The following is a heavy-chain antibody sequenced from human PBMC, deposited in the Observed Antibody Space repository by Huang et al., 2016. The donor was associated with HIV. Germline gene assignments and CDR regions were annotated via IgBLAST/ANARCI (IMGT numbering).Heavy chain of an antibody. D-gene: IGHD3-3*01. J-gene: IGHJ4*02. V-gene: IGHV3-30*02. CDR1: GFTFGSFG. Sequence: QVQLVESGGGVVQPGGSLRLSCTASGFTFGSFGVHRVRQAPGKGLEGVEFIRHDGNNYNYAASGRGRFTISRDKSKDTLYLQMNRLRPDDSAVYYCAKDLTYTFGRHFDYWGRGTLVTVSS. CDR3: AKDLTYTFGRHFDY. CDR2: IRHDGNNY.